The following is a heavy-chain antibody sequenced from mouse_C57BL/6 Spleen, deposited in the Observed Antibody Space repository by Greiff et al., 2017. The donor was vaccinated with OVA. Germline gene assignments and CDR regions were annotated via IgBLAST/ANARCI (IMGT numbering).Heavy chain of an antibody. CDR1: GYTFTDYY. J-gene: IGHJ4*01. CDR3: ARRQYYYGSSTYAMDY. Sequence: VQLQQSGPELVKPGASVKISCKASGYTFTDYYMNWVKQSHGKSLEWIGDINPNNGGTSYNQKFKGKATLTVDKSSSTAYMELRSLTSEDSAVYYCARRQYYYGSSTYAMDYWGQGTSVTVSS. CDR2: INPNNGGT. V-gene: IGHV1-26*01. D-gene: IGHD1-1*01.